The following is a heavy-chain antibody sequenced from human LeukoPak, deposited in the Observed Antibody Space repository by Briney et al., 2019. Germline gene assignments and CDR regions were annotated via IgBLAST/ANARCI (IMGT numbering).Heavy chain of an antibody. J-gene: IGHJ6*04. D-gene: IGHD2-8*01. CDR2: ISSSSSYI. CDR1: GFTFYTYS. CDR3: ARDTGWLDV. Sequence: GGSLRLSCAATGFTFYTYSMSWVRKAPGKVLEWVSSISSSSSYIYYAESMKGRFTMSRDNAKSSLYLQMNSLRADDTAVYYCARDTGWLDVWGKGTTVTISS. V-gene: IGHV3-21*01.